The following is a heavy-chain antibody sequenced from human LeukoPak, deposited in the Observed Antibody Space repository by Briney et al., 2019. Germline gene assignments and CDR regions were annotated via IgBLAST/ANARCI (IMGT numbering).Heavy chain of an antibody. D-gene: IGHD3-22*01. CDR1: GFTFSSYA. V-gene: IGHV3-23*01. J-gene: IGHJ3*01. Sequence: GGSLRLSCAASGFTFSSYAMSWVRQAPGKGLEWVSAISGSGGSTYYADSVKGRFTISRDNSKNTLSLQMSSLRAEDTAVYYCAKSKRYYYDSSETWGQGTMVTVSS. CDR2: ISGSGGST. CDR3: AKSKRYYYDSSET.